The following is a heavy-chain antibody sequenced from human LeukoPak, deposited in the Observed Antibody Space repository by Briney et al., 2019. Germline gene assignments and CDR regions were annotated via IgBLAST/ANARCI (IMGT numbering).Heavy chain of an antibody. CDR1: GFTFSSYG. Sequence: PGRSLRLSCAASGFTFSSYGMHWVRQAPGKGLEWVAVIWYDGSNKYYADSVKGRFTISRDNSKNTLYLQMNSLRGEDTAVYYCAKGGVVPAASGYYMDVWGKGTTVTVSS. CDR2: IWYDGSNK. D-gene: IGHD2-2*01. J-gene: IGHJ6*03. V-gene: IGHV3-33*06. CDR3: AKGGVVPAASGYYMDV.